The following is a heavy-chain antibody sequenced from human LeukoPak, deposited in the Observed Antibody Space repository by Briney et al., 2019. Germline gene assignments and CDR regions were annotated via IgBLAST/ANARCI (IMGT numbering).Heavy chain of an antibody. CDR1: GFTFSSYW. J-gene: IGHJ4*02. Sequence: EGSLRLSCAASGFTFSSYWMHWVRQAPGKGLVWVSRIKSDGSTTTYADSVKGRLTISRDNAKNTLYLQMNSLRAEDTAVYYCARVVDTHFDYWGQGTLVTVSS. D-gene: IGHD5-18*01. V-gene: IGHV3-74*01. CDR2: IKSDGSTT. CDR3: ARVVDTHFDY.